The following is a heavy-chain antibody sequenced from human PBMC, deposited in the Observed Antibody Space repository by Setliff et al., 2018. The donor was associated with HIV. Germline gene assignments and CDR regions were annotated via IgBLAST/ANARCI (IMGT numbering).Heavy chain of an antibody. D-gene: IGHD3-16*01. CDR2: IYYSGST. Sequence: PSETLSLTCTVSGGSISNSRYYWSWIRQPPGKGLEWIGSIYYSGSTYYSPSLKSRVTMSVDTSKNRFSLKLSSVTAFDTAVYYCAKTVVGDSYALPNDAFDIWGQGTMVTVSS. V-gene: IGHV4-39*07. CDR3: AKTVVGDSYALPNDAFDI. J-gene: IGHJ3*02. CDR1: GGSISNSRYY.